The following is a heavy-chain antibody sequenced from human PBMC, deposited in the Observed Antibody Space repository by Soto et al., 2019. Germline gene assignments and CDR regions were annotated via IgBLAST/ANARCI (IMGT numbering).Heavy chain of an antibody. CDR3: ARLKAIPSTRVEMATRWFDP. V-gene: IGHV4-34*01. D-gene: IGHD5-12*01. J-gene: IGHJ5*02. CDR1: GGSFSGYY. Sequence: SETLSLTCAVYGGSFSGYYWSWIRQPPGKGLEWIGEINHSGSTNYNPSLKSRVTISVDTSKNQFSLKLSSVTAADTAVYYCARLKAIPSTRVEMATRWFDPWGQGTLVTVSS. CDR2: INHSGST.